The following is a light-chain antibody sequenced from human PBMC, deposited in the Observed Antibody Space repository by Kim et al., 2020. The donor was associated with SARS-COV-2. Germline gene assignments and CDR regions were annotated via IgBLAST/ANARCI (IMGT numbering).Light chain of an antibody. J-gene: IGKJ4*01. Sequence: SPGERATLSCRASQSVSSNLAWYQQKPGQAPRLLIYAAYTRATGFPARFSGSGSGTEFTLTISSLQSEDFAVYYCQQYNNWPPITFGEGTKVDIK. CDR2: AAY. CDR1: QSVSSN. V-gene: IGKV3-15*01. CDR3: QQYNNWPPIT.